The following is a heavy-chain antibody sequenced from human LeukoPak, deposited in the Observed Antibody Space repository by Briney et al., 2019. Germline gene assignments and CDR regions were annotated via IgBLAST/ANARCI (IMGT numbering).Heavy chain of an antibody. CDR2: IYNGAIT. CDR3: ATGGGDGYIHD. CDR1: GGSISTSY. Sequence: SETLSLTCTVSGGSISTSYWTWIRQPPGKGLEWIGYIYNGAITTYNPSLKRRVTISVQTSRNQFSLSLTSVTAADTAVYYCATGGGDGYIHDWGQGTLVTVSS. D-gene: IGHD5-24*01. V-gene: IGHV4-59*01. J-gene: IGHJ4*02.